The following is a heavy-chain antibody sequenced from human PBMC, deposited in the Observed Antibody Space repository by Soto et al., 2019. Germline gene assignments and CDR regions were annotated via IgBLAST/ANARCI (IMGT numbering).Heavy chain of an antibody. CDR1: GGSISSYF. CDR2: NYYNETT. V-gene: IGHV4-59*01. CDR3: ARPDRYWIDP. Sequence: SETLSLTCSVSGGSISSYFCSWIRQAPGKGLEWIGYNYYNETTNYNPSLKSRVTISLDTSKNQFSLKLNSVTPADTAVYYCARPDRYWIDPWGQGVLVTVSS. J-gene: IGHJ5*02.